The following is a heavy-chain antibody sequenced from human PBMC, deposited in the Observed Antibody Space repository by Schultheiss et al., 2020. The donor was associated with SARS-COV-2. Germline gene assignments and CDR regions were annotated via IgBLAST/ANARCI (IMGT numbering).Heavy chain of an antibody. CDR1: GFTFSSYA. CDR3: ARDQGYYYYGMDV. J-gene: IGHJ6*02. CDR2: ISSNGGST. Sequence: GGSMRLSCAASGFTFSSYAMSWVRQAPGKGLEWVSAISSNGGSTYYADSVKGRFTISRDNSKNTLYLQMNSLRAEDTAVYYCARDQGYYYYGMDVWGQGTTVTVSS. V-gene: IGHV3-23*01.